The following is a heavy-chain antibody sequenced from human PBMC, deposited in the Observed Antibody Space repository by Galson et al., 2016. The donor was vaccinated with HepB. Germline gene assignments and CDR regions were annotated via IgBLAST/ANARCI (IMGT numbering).Heavy chain of an antibody. CDR2: ISASSSTI. CDR3: ARYQLLVHETIDY. CDR1: GFSFSSYN. D-gene: IGHD2-21*01. V-gene: IGHV3-48*03. J-gene: IGHJ4*02. Sequence: SLRLSCAASGFSFSSYNLNWVRQAPGKGLEWISYISASSSTIYYADSVKGRFTISRDNAKNSLYLQMNSLRAEDTAVYYCARYQLLVHETIDYWGQGTLVTVSS.